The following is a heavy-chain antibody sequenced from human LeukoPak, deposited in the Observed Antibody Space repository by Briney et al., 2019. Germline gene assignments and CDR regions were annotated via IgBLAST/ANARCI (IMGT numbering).Heavy chain of an antibody. Sequence: GASLRLSCIDSAMIFSTSAMHWVRQAPGKGLEWVAVVSFDGSNAKYADSLRGRFTISRDNSKKTLSLQMNSLRLEDTALYYCARGVGYHLVSWGQGTLVTVSS. CDR3: ARGVGYHLVS. J-gene: IGHJ5*02. D-gene: IGHD5-18*01. CDR1: AMIFSTSA. V-gene: IGHV3-30-3*01. CDR2: VSFDGSNA.